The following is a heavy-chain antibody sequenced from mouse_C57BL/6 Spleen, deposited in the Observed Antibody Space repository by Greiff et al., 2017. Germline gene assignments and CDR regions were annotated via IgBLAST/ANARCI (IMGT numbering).Heavy chain of an antibody. J-gene: IGHJ1*03. CDR1: GYTFTSYW. Sequence: QVQLQQPGAELVKPGASVKLSCKASGYTFTSYWMHWVKQRPGQGLEWIGMIHPNSGSTNYNEKFKSKATLTVDKSSSTAYMHLSSLTSEDSAVYYCARGWEGWYFDVWGTGTTVTVSS. D-gene: IGHD1-1*02. CDR2: IHPNSGST. V-gene: IGHV1-64*01. CDR3: ARGWEGWYFDV.